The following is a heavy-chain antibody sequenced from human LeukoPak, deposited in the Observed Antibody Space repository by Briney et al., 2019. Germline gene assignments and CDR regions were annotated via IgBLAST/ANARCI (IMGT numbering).Heavy chain of an antibody. D-gene: IGHD3-22*01. J-gene: IGHJ4*02. CDR2: IYYSGST. V-gene: IGHV4-59*12. Sequence: SETLSLTCTVSGGSISSYYWSWIRQPPGKGLEWIGYIYYSGSTNYNPSLKSRVTISVDTSKNQFSLKLSSVTAADAAVYYCARAAGSGYSYHDYWGQGTLVTVSS. CDR3: ARAAGSGYSYHDY. CDR1: GGSISSYY.